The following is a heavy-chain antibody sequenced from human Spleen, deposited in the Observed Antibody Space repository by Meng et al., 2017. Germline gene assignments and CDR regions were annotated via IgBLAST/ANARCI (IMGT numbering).Heavy chain of an antibody. V-gene: IGHV6-1*01. Sequence: SQTLSLTCDISGDSLSNNRAAWNWIRQSPSRGLEWLGRTYYRSMWYNDYAESVKSRVAINPDTSKNHFSLQLNSVTPEDTAVYYCARGRPFDYWGQGTLVTVSS. CDR1: GDSLSNNRAA. J-gene: IGHJ4*02. CDR2: TYYRSMWYN. CDR3: ARGRPFDY.